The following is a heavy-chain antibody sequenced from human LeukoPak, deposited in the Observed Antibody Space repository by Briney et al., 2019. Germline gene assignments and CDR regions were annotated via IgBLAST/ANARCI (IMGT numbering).Heavy chain of an antibody. CDR3: ARDAVRVVAVAATHWFDP. D-gene: IGHD2-15*01. V-gene: IGHV3-23*01. J-gene: IGHJ5*02. CDR1: GFTFSSYA. CDR2: ISGSGGST. Sequence: GGSLRLSCAASGFTFSSYAMSWVRQAPGKGLEWVSAISGSGGSTYYADSVKGRFTISRDNSKNTLYLQMNSLRAEDTAVYYCARDAVRVVAVAATHWFDPWGQGTLVTVSS.